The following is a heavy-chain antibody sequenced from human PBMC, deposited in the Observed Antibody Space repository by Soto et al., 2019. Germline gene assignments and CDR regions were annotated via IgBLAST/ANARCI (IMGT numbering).Heavy chain of an antibody. Sequence: ASVKVSFKASGYTFTSYAMHWLRQAPGQRLEWMGWINAGNGNTKYSQKFQGRVTITRDTSASTAYMELSSLRSEDTAVYYCARDILSSWSGWFDPWGQGTLVTVSS. CDR2: INAGNGNT. J-gene: IGHJ5*02. V-gene: IGHV1-3*01. CDR1: GYTFTSYA. CDR3: ARDILSSWSGWFDP.